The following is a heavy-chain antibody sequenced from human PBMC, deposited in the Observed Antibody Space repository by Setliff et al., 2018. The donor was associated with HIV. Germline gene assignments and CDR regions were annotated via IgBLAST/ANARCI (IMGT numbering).Heavy chain of an antibody. J-gene: IGHJ3*02. V-gene: IGHV4-30-4*08. Sequence: SETLSLTCTVSGGSISSGDYYWSWTRQPPGKGLEWIGYIYHAGNTYYNPSLKSRVTISVDTSKNQISLRLNSLTAADTAVYYCARGTTLNVVPDAFDIWGQGTMVT. CDR1: GGSISSGDYY. D-gene: IGHD4-17*01. CDR2: IYHAGNT. CDR3: ARGTTLNVVPDAFDI.